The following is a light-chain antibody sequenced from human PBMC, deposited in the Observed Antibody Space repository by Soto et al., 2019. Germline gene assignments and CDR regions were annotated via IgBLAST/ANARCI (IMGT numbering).Light chain of an antibody. CDR2: EAS. V-gene: IGKV3-11*01. CDR3: QQRSNWSWT. CDR1: QSVSSY. J-gene: IGKJ1*01. Sequence: EIVLTQSPATLSLSPGERANLSCRASQSVSSYLAWYQQKPGQAPRLLIYEASNRATGIPARFSGSGSGTDFTLTISSLEPEDFAVYYCQQRSNWSWTFGQGPKVEIK.